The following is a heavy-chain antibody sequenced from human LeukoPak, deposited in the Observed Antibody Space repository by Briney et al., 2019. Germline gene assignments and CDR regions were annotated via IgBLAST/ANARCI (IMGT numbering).Heavy chain of an antibody. CDR1: GYTFTGYY. J-gene: IGHJ5*02. D-gene: IGHD3-10*01. V-gene: IGHV1-2*02. Sequence: GASVKVSCKASGYTFTGYYMHWVRQAPGQGLEWMGWINPNSGGTNYAQKLQGRVTMTTDTSTSTAYMELRSLRSDDTAVYYCARDKNYYGSGSYQNWFDPWGQGTLVTVSS. CDR3: ARDKNYYGSGSYQNWFDP. CDR2: INPNSGGT.